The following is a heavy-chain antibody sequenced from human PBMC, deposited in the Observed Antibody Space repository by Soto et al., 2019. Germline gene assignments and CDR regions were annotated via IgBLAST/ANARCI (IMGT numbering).Heavy chain of an antibody. V-gene: IGHV3-30-3*01. D-gene: IGHD3-22*01. J-gene: IGHJ3*02. CDR1: GFTFSSYA. Sequence: QVQLVESGGGVVQPGRSLRLSCAASGFTFSSYAMHWVRQAPGKGLEWVAVISYDGSNKYYADSVKGRFTISRDNSKNMLYLQMNSLRAEDTAVYYCARDSQGNYYDGAFDIWGQGTMVTVSS. CDR3: ARDSQGNYYDGAFDI. CDR2: ISYDGSNK.